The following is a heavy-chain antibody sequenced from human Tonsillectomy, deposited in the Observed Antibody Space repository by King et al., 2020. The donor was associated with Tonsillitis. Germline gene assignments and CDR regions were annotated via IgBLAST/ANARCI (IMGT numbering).Heavy chain of an antibody. CDR3: TTDRDTERRPLFDL. CDR1: GFTFSNSW. J-gene: IGHJ4*02. Sequence: VQLVESGGGLVKPGESLRLSCAASGFTFSNSWMSWVRHAPGKGLEWGGRIKSKRAGGATDYFAPVKGRFAISRDDSISTLYLQMNSLKGEDTAVYYCTTDRDTERRPLFDLWGQGALVPVSS. D-gene: IGHD5-18*01. V-gene: IGHV3-15*01. CDR2: IKSKRAGGAT.